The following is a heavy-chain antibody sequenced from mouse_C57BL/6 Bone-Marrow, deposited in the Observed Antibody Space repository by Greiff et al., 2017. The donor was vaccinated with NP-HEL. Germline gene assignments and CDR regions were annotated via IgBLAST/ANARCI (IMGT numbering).Heavy chain of an antibody. CDR1: GFTFSDYG. Sequence: EVQGVESGGGLVKPGGSLKLSCAASGFTFSDYGMHWVRQAPEKGLEWVAYISSGSSTIYYVDTVKGRFTISRDNAKNTLFLQMTSLRSEDTAMYYCARTDGYSSSFAYWGQGTLVTVSA. CDR2: ISSGSSTI. D-gene: IGHD2-3*01. CDR3: ARTDGYSSSFAY. V-gene: IGHV5-17*01. J-gene: IGHJ3*01.